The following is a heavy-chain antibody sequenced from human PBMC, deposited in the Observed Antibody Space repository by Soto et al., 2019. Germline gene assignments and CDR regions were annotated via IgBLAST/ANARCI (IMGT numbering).Heavy chain of an antibody. D-gene: IGHD2-2*01. CDR3: TLIVVVPAAYFDY. J-gene: IGHJ4*02. CDR2: IKSKTDGGTT. CDR1: GFTFSNAW. V-gene: IGHV3-15*01. Sequence: PGGSLRLSCAASGFTFSNAWMSWVRQAPGKGLEWVGRIKSKTDGGTTDYAAPVKGRFTISRDDSKNTLYLQTHSLKTEDTAVYYCTLIVVVPAAYFDYWGQGALVTVSS.